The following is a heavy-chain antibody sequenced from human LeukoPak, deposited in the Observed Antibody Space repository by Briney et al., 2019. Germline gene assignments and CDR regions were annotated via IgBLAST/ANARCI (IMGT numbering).Heavy chain of an antibody. CDR3: ARLGKLTGYSYRPGPFDY. Sequence: GESLKISYKGSGYSFTNYWIGWVRQMPGKGLEWMGVIYPGDSDTRYSPSFQGQVTISADKSISTAYLQWSSLKASDTAMYYCARLGKLTGYSYRPGPFDYWGQGTLVTVSS. V-gene: IGHV5-51*01. CDR2: IYPGDSDT. D-gene: IGHD3-9*01. CDR1: GYSFTNYW. J-gene: IGHJ4*02.